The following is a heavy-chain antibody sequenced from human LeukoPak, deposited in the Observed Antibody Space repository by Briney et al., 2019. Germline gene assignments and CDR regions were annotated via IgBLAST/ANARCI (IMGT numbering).Heavy chain of an antibody. CDR3: ASSSASGEYGYGAFDI. Sequence: PGRSLRLSCAASGFTFSSYAMNWVRQAPGKGLEWVAVISYDGSNKYYADSVKGRFTISRDNSKNTLYLQMNSLRAEDTAVYYCASSSASGEYGYGAFDIWGQGTMVTVSS. V-gene: IGHV3-30*04. J-gene: IGHJ3*02. D-gene: IGHD5-18*01. CDR1: GFTFSSYA. CDR2: ISYDGSNK.